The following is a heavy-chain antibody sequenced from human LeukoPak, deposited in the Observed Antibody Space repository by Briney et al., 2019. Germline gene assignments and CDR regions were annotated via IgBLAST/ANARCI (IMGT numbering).Heavy chain of an antibody. CDR3: ARAQYYYGSGSYQGYYYMDV. D-gene: IGHD3-10*01. V-gene: IGHV1-8*02. J-gene: IGHJ6*03. Sequence: VASVKVSCKASGYSFTNYDINWVRQAAGQGLEWMGWMNPKSGDTGYSQKFQGRVTMTRNTSISTAYMELSSLRSEDTAVYYCARAQYYYGSGSYQGYYYMDVWGKGTTVTISS. CDR1: GYSFTNYD. CDR2: MNPKSGDT.